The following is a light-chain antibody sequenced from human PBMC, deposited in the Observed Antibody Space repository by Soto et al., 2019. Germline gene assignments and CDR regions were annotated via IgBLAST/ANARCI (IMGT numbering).Light chain of an antibody. Sequence: EIVLTQSPGTLSLSPGERATLSCRASQSVSSSYLAWYQQKPGQAPRLLIYGASTKATGIPARFSGSGSGTEFTLTIGSLQSEDFAVYYCQQHHDWLPWTFGQGTKVDNK. CDR3: QQHHDWLPWT. J-gene: IGKJ1*01. V-gene: IGKV3-15*01. CDR2: GAS. CDR1: QSVSSSY.